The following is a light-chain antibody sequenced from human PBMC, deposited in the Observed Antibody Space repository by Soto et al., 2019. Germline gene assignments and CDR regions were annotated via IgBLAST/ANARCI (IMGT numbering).Light chain of an antibody. CDR2: GAS. Sequence: EIVLTQSPGTLSLSPGERATLSCRASQSVRSRYLAWYQQKPGRAPRLLIYGASNRATGIPDRFSGSGSGTDFTITVSRLEPADFAVYFCQQYDTSPGTFGQGTKVEIK. V-gene: IGKV3-20*01. CDR1: QSVRSRY. CDR3: QQYDTSPGT. J-gene: IGKJ1*01.